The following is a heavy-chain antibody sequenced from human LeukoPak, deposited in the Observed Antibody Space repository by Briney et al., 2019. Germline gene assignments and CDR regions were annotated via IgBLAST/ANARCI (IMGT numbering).Heavy chain of an antibody. CDR1: GGSISSSSYY. CDR3: ARHIAGITMIVVLHFDY. CDR2: IYYSGST. J-gene: IGHJ4*02. Sequence: SETLSLTCTVSGGSISSSSYYWGWIRQPPGKGLEWIGSIYYSGSTYYNPSLKSRVTISVDTSKNQFSLKLSSVTAADTAVYYCARHIAGITMIVVLHFDYWGQGTLVTVSS. V-gene: IGHV4-39*01. D-gene: IGHD3-22*01.